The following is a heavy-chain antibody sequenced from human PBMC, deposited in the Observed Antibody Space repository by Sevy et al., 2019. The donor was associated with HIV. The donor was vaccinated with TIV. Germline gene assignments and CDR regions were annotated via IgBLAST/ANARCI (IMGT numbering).Heavy chain of an antibody. CDR3: AGVGGQGLVEGDFDY. D-gene: IGHD6-19*01. J-gene: IGHJ4*02. CDR1: GFTFSSYA. V-gene: IGHV3-30-3*01. CDR2: ISYDGSNK. Sequence: GGSLRLSCAASGFTFSSYAMHWVRQAPGKGLEWVAVISYDGSNKYYADSVKGRFTISRDNSKNTLYLQMNSLRAEDTAVYYCAGVGGQGLVEGDFDYWGQGTLVTVSS.